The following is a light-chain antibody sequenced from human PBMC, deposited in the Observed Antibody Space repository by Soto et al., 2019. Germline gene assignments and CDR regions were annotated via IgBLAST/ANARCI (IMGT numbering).Light chain of an antibody. CDR2: AAS. Sequence: DIQMTQSPSSLSASVGDRVTITCRASQGISSSLAWCQQKKGKVPKLLIYAASTLQSGVPSRFGGSGSGTDFTLTNSSLQPEDVAPYYCQKYNSAPRTFGQGTKVXIK. CDR1: QGISSS. CDR3: QKYNSAPRT. J-gene: IGKJ1*01. V-gene: IGKV1-27*01.